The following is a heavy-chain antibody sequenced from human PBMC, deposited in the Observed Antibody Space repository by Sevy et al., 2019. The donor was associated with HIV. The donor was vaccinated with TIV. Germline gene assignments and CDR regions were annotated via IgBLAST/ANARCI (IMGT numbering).Heavy chain of an antibody. D-gene: IGHD6-13*01. CDR1: GYTFTSYD. CDR3: ARGIAAAGEGDY. CDR2: MNPNSGNT. Sequence: ASVKVSCKASGYTFTSYDINWVRQATGQGLEWMGWMNPNSGNTGYAQKFQGRVTMTRNTSISTAYMELSSLGSEDTAVYYCARGIAAAGEGDYWGQGTLVTVSS. V-gene: IGHV1-8*01. J-gene: IGHJ4*02.